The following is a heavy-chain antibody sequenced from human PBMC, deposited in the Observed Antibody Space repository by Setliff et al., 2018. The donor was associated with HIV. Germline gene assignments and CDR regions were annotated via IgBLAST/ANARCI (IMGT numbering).Heavy chain of an antibody. D-gene: IGHD2-2*01. J-gene: IGHJ1*01. CDR1: GFMFSSHG. CDR2: IRADGINK. Sequence: GGSLRLSCVASGFMFSSHGMHWVRQAPGKGLECLAFIRADGINKYHADSVKGRFTISRDNAKNSLYLQMNSLRAEDTAIYYCATDFSISAWGQGTLVTVSS. V-gene: IGHV3-30*02. CDR3: ATDFSISA.